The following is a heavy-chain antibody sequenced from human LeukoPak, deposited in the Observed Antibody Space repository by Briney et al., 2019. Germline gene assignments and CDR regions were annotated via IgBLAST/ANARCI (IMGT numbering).Heavy chain of an antibody. CDR3: AKNTNHLE. CDR2: ISTSGT. V-gene: IGHV3-23*01. Sequence: PGGSLRLSCAASGFTFSNFAMTWVRQAPGKGLEWVSVISTSGTYYAESVKGRFTISRDNSKNTLYLQMSSLRAEDTAVYYCAKNTNHLEWGQGTLVTVSS. J-gene: IGHJ4*02. CDR1: GFTFSNFA. D-gene: IGHD1-1*01.